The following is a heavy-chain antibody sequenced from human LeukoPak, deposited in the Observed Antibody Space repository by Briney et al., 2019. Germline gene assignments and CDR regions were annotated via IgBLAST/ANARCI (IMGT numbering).Heavy chain of an antibody. V-gene: IGHV1-69*13. Sequence: SVKVSCKTSGGILNSYAISWVRQAPGQGLEWLGGIIPIFETANYAQKFQGRVTISADESTSTAYMELSSLRSEDTAMYYCARGSQEVRGLFMTPYYYYDMHVWGKGTTVTVSS. CDR2: IIPIFETA. D-gene: IGHD3-10*01. CDR3: ARGSQEVRGLFMTPYYYYDMHV. J-gene: IGHJ6*04. CDR1: GGILNSYA.